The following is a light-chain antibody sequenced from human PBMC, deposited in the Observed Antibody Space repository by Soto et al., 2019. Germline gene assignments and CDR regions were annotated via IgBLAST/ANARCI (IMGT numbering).Light chain of an antibody. V-gene: IGLV4-69*01. Sequence: QLVLTQSPSASASLGASVKLTCTLSSGHSSYAIAWHQQQPEKSPRYLMNLNSDGSHSKGDGIPDRFSGSSSGAERYLTISSLQSEDEADYYCQTWGTGRGVFGGGTKLTVL. J-gene: IGLJ2*01. CDR1: SGHSSYA. CDR3: QTWGTGRGV. CDR2: LNSDGSH.